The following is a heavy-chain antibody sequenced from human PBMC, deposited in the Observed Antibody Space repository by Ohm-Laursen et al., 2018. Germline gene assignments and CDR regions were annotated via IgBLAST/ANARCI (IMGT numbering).Heavy chain of an antibody. Sequence: SLRLSCAASGFTFDDSGMSWVRQAPVKGLEWVSRINWNGGSTAYADSVKGRFTISRDNAKNSLYLQMNSLRAEDTTVYYCARGGVGYCSSTSCYMAEYFQHWGQGTLVTVSS. CDR1: GFTFDDSG. V-gene: IGHV3-20*04. CDR2: INWNGGST. J-gene: IGHJ1*01. D-gene: IGHD2-2*03. CDR3: ARGGVGYCSSTSCYMAEYFQH.